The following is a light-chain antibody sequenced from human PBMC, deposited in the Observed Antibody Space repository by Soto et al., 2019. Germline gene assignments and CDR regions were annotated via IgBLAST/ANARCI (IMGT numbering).Light chain of an antibody. CDR2: GAS. CDR3: QQRSGWPRT. Sequence: EIVLTQSPGTLSLSPGERATLSCRASQSVSSSYLAWYQQKPGQAPRLLIYGASNRATGIPARFSGSGSGTDFTLTISSLEPEDFALYYCQQRSGWPRTFGQGTKVDIK. CDR1: QSVSSSY. J-gene: IGKJ1*01. V-gene: IGKV3D-20*02.